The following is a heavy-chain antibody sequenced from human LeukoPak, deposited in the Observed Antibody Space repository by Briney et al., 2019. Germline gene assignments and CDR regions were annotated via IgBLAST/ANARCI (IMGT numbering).Heavy chain of an antibody. Sequence: GGSLRLSCTASGFTFSSYWMHWVRQAPGKGLVWVSYINNDGSDTSYADSVKGRFTISRDNAKNTLYLQMNSLRAVDTAVYYCARDRPHNWFDPWGQGTLVTVSS. CDR3: ARDRPHNWFDP. CDR1: GFTFSSYW. J-gene: IGHJ5*02. D-gene: IGHD6-6*01. CDR2: INNDGSDT. V-gene: IGHV3-74*01.